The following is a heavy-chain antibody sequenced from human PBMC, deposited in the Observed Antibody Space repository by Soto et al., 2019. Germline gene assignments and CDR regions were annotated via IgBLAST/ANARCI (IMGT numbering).Heavy chain of an antibody. D-gene: IGHD2-15*01. Sequence: QVQLQESGPGLVKPSETLSLTCTVSGGSISSYYWSWIRQPPGKGLEWIGYIYYSGSTNYNPSLKSRVTISVATSKNQFSLKLSSVTAADTAVYYCARDGGSVVVVAATPYYYYYGMDVWGQGTTVTVSS. V-gene: IGHV4-59*01. CDR3: ARDGGSVVVVAATPYYYYYGMDV. CDR1: GGSISSYY. J-gene: IGHJ6*02. CDR2: IYYSGST.